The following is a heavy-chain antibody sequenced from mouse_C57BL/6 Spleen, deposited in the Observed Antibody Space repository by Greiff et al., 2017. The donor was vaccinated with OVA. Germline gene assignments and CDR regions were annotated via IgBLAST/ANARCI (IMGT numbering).Heavy chain of an antibody. CDR2: IDPEDGDT. V-gene: IGHV14-1*01. D-gene: IGHD3-2*02. J-gene: IGHJ3*01. Sequence: EVKLQESGAELVRPGASVKLSCTASGFNIKDYYMHWVKQRPEQGLEWIGRIDPEDGDTEYAPKFQGKATMTADTSSNTAYLQLSSLTSEDTAVYYCTQTAQATLTWFAYWGQGTLVTVSA. CDR1: GFNIKDYY. CDR3: TQTAQATLTWFAY.